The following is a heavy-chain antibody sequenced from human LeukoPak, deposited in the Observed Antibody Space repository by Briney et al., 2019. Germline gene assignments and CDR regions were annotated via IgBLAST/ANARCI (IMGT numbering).Heavy chain of an antibody. V-gene: IGHV3-7*01. CDR2: IKQDGSER. CDR3: ARDWYDARGVPPSMGFDY. Sequence: PGGSLRLSCAASGFTFSSYWMTWVRQAPGKGLEWVANIKQDGSERYYVESVKGRFAISRDNTKNSLFLQMNSLRVEDTAVYYCARDWYDARGVPPSMGFDYWGQGTLVTVSS. J-gene: IGHJ4*02. D-gene: IGHD1-14*01. CDR1: GFTFSSYW.